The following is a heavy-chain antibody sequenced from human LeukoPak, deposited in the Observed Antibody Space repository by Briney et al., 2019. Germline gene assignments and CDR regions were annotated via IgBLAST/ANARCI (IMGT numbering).Heavy chain of an antibody. Sequence: SVKVSCKASGGTFSSYAISWVRQAPGQGLEWMGRIIPIFGTANYAQKFQGRVTITTDESTSTAYMELSSLRSEDTAVHYCARGRSLGALQWLVTEYFQHWGQGTLVTVSS. D-gene: IGHD6-19*01. CDR2: IIPIFGTA. J-gene: IGHJ1*01. CDR3: ARGRSLGALQWLVTEYFQH. CDR1: GGTFSSYA. V-gene: IGHV1-69*05.